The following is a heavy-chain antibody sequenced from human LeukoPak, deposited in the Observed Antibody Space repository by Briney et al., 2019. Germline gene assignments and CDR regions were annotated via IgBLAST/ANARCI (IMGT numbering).Heavy chain of an antibody. CDR2: IDDVGSGT. J-gene: IGHJ5*01. CDR3: ATVFDF. D-gene: IGHD2-21*02. V-gene: IGHV3-74*01. CDR1: GFTLSSNW. Sequence: GSLRLSCAVSGFTLSSNWMHWVRQVPGKGLVWVSRIDDVGSGTSYADSVKGRFTISRDDATNTVYLQMNSLRAEDTAVYYCATVFDFWGQGTLVTVSS.